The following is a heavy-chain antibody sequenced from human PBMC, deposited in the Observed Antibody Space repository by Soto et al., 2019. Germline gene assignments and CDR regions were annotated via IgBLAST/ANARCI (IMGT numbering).Heavy chain of an antibody. Sequence: GSGPTLVNPTPPLTLTCNFSGFSLSTYGVGVGWIRQPPGKALEWLALIYWDDDTRFSPSLNSRLAITKDTSNSQVGLTMTHMDPVDTASYYCARRPGFSMAFDYWGPGSLVTVSS. J-gene: IGHJ4*02. CDR2: IYWDDDT. D-gene: IGHD3-10*01. CDR3: ARRPGFSMAFDY. CDR1: GFSLSTYGVG. V-gene: IGHV2-5*02.